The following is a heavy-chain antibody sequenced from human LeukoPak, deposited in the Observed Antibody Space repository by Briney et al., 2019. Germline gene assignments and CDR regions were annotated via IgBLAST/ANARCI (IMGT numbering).Heavy chain of an antibody. D-gene: IGHD3-3*01. CDR3: AKDLEWWSGYFPARAFDI. CDR2: IGSRGVSA. CDR1: GFTFSDYA. V-gene: IGHV3-23*01. J-gene: IGHJ3*02. Sequence: PGGSLRLSCAGSGFTFSDYAMSWVRQAPGKGLEWVSAIGSRGVSAYYADSVKGRFSISRDNSKNTLYLQMNSLRAEDTAVYYCAKDLEWWSGYFPARAFDIWGQGTMVTVSS.